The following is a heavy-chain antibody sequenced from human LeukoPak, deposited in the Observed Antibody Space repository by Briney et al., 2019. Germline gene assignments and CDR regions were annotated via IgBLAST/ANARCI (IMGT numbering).Heavy chain of an antibody. CDR3: AKDPDSRSQGYFDY. CDR2: IIGGGGTT. J-gene: IGHJ4*02. CDR1: GFTFSVAA. D-gene: IGHD1-26*01. V-gene: IGHV3-23*01. Sequence: GGSLRLSCAASGFTFSVAAMTWVRRAPGKGLEWVSAIIGGGGTTYYADSVKGRFTISRDNSMNTLFLQMNSLRADDTAVYYCAKDPDSRSQGYFDYWGQGTLVTVSS.